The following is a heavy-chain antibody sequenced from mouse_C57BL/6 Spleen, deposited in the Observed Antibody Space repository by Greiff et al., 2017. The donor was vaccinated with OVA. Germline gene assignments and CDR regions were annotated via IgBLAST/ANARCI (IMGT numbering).Heavy chain of an antibody. D-gene: IGHD1-1*01. CDR2: IDPSDSYT. V-gene: IGHV1-50*01. J-gene: IGHJ1*03. Sequence: VQLQQPGAELVKPGASVKLSCKASGYTFTSYWMQWVKQRPGQGLEWIGEIDPSDSYTNYNQKFKGKATLTVDTSSSTAYMQLSSLTSEDSAVYYCARWTTVVARNFDVWGTGTTVTVSS. CDR1: GYTFTSYW. CDR3: ARWTTVVARNFDV.